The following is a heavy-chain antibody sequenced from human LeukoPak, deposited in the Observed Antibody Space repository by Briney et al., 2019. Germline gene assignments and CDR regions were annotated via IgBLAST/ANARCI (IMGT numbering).Heavy chain of an antibody. CDR3: AKGATCSSTRCSLDY. J-gene: IGHJ4*02. V-gene: IGHV3-23*01. D-gene: IGHD2-2*01. CDR1: GFTFSSYA. CDR2: ISGSGGST. Sequence: PGGSLRLSCAASGFTFSSYAMSWVRQAPGKGLEWVSAISGSGGSTYYGDSVKGRVTISRDNSKNTLYLQMNSLRAEDMAVYYCAKGATCSSTRCSLDYWGQGTLVTVSS.